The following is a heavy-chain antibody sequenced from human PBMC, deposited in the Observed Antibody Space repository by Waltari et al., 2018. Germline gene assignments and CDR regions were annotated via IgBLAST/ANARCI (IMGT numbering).Heavy chain of an antibody. CDR2: INPNRGGT. D-gene: IGHD3-10*01. J-gene: IGHJ6*03. V-gene: IGHV1-2*02. Sequence: QVQLVPSGADVKKPGASVKVSCKASGYTSTGYSMYWVRQDPGQGLERKRWINPNRGGTNYAQKFQGRVTMTRETSISTAYMELSRLRYDDTAVYYCARGRPNGSGSSYYYYYYYMDVWGKGTTVTVSS. CDR1: GYTSTGYS. CDR3: ARGRPNGSGSSYYYYYYYMDV.